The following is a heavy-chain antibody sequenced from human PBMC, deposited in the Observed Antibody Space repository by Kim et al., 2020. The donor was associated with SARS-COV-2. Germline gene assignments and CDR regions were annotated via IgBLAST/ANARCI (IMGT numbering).Heavy chain of an antibody. J-gene: IGHJ6*02. CDR1: GYSFTNYW. Sequence: GESLKISCKGSGYSFTNYWIGWVRQMPGKGLEWIGIIYPGDSHTRYSPSFQGQVTISADKSITTAYLQWSSLKASDTAMYYCATQRGPYYYDSSGYYTAYYGMDVWGRGTTVTVSS. CDR3: ATQRGPYYYDSSGYYTAYYGMDV. D-gene: IGHD3-22*01. CDR2: IYPGDSHT. V-gene: IGHV5-51*01.